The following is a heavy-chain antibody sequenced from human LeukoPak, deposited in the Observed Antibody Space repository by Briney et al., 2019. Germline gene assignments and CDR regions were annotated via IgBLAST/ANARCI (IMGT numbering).Heavy chain of an antibody. CDR2: INWNGGST. Sequence: GGSLRLSCAASGFTFDDYGMNWVRQAPGKGLEWVSGINWNGGSTGYADSVKGRFTISRDNAKNSLYVQMNSLRAEDTALYYCARPYSGSHGYAFDIWGQGTMVTVSS. V-gene: IGHV3-20*04. J-gene: IGHJ3*02. D-gene: IGHD1-26*01. CDR1: GFTFDDYG. CDR3: ARPYSGSHGYAFDI.